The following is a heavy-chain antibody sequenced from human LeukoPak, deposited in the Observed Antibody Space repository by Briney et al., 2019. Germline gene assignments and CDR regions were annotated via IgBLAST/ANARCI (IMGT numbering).Heavy chain of an antibody. CDR3: ARYYSGWYYFDY. J-gene: IGHJ4*02. Sequence: SVKVSCKASGYTFTSYAISWVRQAPGQGLEWMGGIIPIFGAANYAQKFQGRVTITADESTSTAYMELSSLRSEDTAVYYCARYYSGWYYFDYWGQGTLVTVSS. CDR2: IIPIFGAA. D-gene: IGHD6-19*01. V-gene: IGHV1-69*13. CDR1: GYTFTSYA.